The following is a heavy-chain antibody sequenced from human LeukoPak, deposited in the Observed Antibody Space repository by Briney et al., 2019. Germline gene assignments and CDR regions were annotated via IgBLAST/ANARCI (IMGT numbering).Heavy chain of an antibody. Sequence: ASVKVSCKASGYTFTSYGISWVRQAPGQGLEWMGWISAYNGNTNYAQKLQGRVTMTTDTSTSTTYMELRSLRSDDTAVYYCASSITYCSSTSCYFGWFDPWGQGTPVTVSS. V-gene: IGHV1-18*01. CDR2: ISAYNGNT. D-gene: IGHD2-2*01. CDR1: GYTFTSYG. CDR3: ASSITYCSSTSCYFGWFDP. J-gene: IGHJ5*02.